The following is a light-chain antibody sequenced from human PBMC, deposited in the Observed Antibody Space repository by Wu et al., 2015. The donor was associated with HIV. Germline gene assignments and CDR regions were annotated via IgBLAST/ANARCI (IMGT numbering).Light chain of an antibody. V-gene: IGKV3-11*01. CDR1: QSLGTY. Sequence: TLSCRASQSLGTYLACTNQNLARLPRXLIYDASNRATGIPARFSGSGSGTDFTLTISSLEPEDFAVYYCQQRRYWPLYTFGQGTKLEIK. J-gene: IGKJ2*01. CDR3: QQRRYWPLYT. CDR2: DAS.